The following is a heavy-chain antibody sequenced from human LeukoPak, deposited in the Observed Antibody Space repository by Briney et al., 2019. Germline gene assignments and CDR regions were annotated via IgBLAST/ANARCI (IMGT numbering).Heavy chain of an antibody. CDR3: GRTLPRRTTAAAAHLDS. Sequence: SETLSLTCAVYGGSFSGYYWSWIRQPPGKGLQWIGEIDHSGTTNCNPSLKSRVAMSVDTSKNQFSLMLTSVTAADTAVYYCGRTLPRRTTAAAAHLDSWGQGTLVTVSS. J-gene: IGHJ4*02. CDR2: IDHSGTT. D-gene: IGHD6-13*01. V-gene: IGHV4-34*01. CDR1: GGSFSGYY.